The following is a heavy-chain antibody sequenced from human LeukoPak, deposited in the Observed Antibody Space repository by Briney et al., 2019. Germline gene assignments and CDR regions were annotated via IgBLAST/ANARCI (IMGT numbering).Heavy chain of an antibody. CDR2: ISSSGSTI. J-gene: IGHJ4*02. D-gene: IGHD6-13*01. CDR1: GFTFSDYY. V-gene: IGHV3-11*01. CDR3: ARGRVHSSSWLDY. Sequence: GGSLRLSCATSGFTFSDYYMSWIRQAPGKGLEWVSYISSSGSTIYYADSVKGRFTISRDNAKNSLYLQMNSLRAEDTAVYYCARGRVHSSSWLDYWGQGTLVTVSS.